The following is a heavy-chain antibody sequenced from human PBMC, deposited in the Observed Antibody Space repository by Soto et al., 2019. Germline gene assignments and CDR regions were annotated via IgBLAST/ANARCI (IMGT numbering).Heavy chain of an antibody. CDR2: IYPGDSDT. CDR1: GYSFISYW. V-gene: IGHV5-51*01. J-gene: IGHJ3*02. Sequence: GESLKISCKGSGYSFISYWIGWVRQMPGKGLEWMGIIYPGDSDTRYSPSFQGQVTISADKSISTAYLQWSSLKASDTAMSYCDRRPHKPESSHHAFDIWGQGTMVTVSS. CDR3: DRRPHKPESSHHAFDI.